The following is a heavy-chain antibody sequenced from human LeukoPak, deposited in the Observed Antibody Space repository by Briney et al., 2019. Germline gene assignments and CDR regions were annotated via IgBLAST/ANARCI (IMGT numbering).Heavy chain of an antibody. Sequence: SETLSLTCTVSGGSISSYYWSWIRQPAGKGLEWIGRIYTSGSTNYNPSFKSRVTMSVDTSKNQFSLKLSSVTAADTAVYYCARDGGTAVGATYFDYWGQGTLVTVSS. J-gene: IGHJ4*02. D-gene: IGHD1-26*01. V-gene: IGHV4-4*07. CDR3: ARDGGTAVGATYFDY. CDR1: GGSISSYY. CDR2: IYTSGST.